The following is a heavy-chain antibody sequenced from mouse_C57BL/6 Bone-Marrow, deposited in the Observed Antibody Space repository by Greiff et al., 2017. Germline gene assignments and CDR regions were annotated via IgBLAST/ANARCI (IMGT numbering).Heavy chain of an antibody. CDR3: ARLPCYFVY. CDR1: GYAFSSSW. J-gene: IGHJ2*01. V-gene: IGHV1-82*01. Sequence: QVQLQQSGPELVKPGASVKISCKASGYAFSSSWMNWVKQRPGKGLEWIGRIYPGDGDTNYNGKCKGKATLTADKSSSTAYMQLSSLTSEDSAVYFCARLPCYFVYWGQGTTLTVSS. CDR2: IYPGDGDT.